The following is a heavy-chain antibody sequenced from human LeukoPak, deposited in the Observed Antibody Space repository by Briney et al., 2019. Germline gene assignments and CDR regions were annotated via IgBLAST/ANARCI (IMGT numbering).Heavy chain of an antibody. CDR2: ISAYNGNT. Sequence: ASVKVSCKASGYTFTSYGISWVRQAPGQGLEWMGWISAYNGNTNYAQKFQGRVTMTTDTSTSTAYMELRSLRSDDTAVYYCARDQWTYYYGSGSYSCSYWGQGTLVTVSS. CDR1: GYTFTSYG. J-gene: IGHJ4*02. CDR3: ARDQWTYYYGSGSYSCSY. V-gene: IGHV1-18*01. D-gene: IGHD3-10*01.